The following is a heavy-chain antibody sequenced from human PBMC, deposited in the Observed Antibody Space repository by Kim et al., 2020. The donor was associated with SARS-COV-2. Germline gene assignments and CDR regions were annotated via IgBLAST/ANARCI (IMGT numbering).Heavy chain of an antibody. CDR1: GFTFSSYA. CDR2: ISYDGSNK. CDR3: ARIRQPAGLLRYFDWFRRGAFEI. D-gene: IGHD3-9*01. V-gene: IGHV3-30*04. J-gene: IGHJ3*02. Sequence: GGSLRLSCAASGFTFSSYAMHWVRQAPGKGLEWVAVISYDGSNKYYADSVKGRFTISRDNSKNTLYLQMNSLRAEDTAVYYCARIRQPAGLLRYFDWFRRGAFEIWGQGTMVTVSS.